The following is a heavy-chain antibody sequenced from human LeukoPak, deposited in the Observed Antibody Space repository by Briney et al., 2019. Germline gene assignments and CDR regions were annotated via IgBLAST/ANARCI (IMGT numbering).Heavy chain of an antibody. J-gene: IGHJ4*02. CDR1: GGSISSYY. V-gene: IGHV4-59*08. D-gene: IGHD6-19*01. CDR3: ARRDSSGWYIDY. CDR2: IYYSGST. Sequence: PSETLPLTCAVSGGSISSYYWSWFRQPPGKGLEWIGYIYYSGSTNYNPSLKSRVTISVDTSNNHFSLKLSSVTAADTAVYYCARRDSSGWYIDYWGQGTLVTVSS.